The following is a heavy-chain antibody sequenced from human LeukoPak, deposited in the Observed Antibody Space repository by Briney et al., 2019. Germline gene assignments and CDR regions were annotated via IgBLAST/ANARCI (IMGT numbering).Heavy chain of an antibody. CDR3: ARKDLGSMADDY. D-gene: IGHD2/OR15-2a*01. Sequence: SVKVSCKASGGTFSNYAISWVRQAPGQGLEWVGGIIPIFGTANYAQKFQGRVTITTDESTSAAYMALSSLRSEDTAVYYCARKDLGSMADDYWGQGTLVTVSS. CDR2: IIPIFGTA. CDR1: GGTFSNYA. V-gene: IGHV1-69*05. J-gene: IGHJ4*02.